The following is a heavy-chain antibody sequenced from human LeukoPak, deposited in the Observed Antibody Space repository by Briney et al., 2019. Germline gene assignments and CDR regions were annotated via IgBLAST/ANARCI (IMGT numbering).Heavy chain of an antibody. D-gene: IGHD3-10*01. CDR3: ARSNNNLPLLWFGEFFDY. J-gene: IGHJ4*02. CDR1: GGSISSSSYY. Sequence: SETLSLTCTVSGGSISSSSYYWGWIRQPPGKGLEWIGSIYYSGSTYYNPPLKSRVTISVDTSKNQFSLKLSSVTAADTAVYYCARSNNNLPLLWFGEFFDYWGQGTLVTVSS. V-gene: IGHV4-39*07. CDR2: IYYSGST.